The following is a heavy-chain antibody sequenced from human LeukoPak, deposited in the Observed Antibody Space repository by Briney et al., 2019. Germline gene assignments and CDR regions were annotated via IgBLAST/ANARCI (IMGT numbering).Heavy chain of an antibody. Sequence: SVKVSCNASGGTFSRYAISWVRQAPGQGLEWMGGIIPIFGTANYAQKFQGRVTITTDESTSTAYMELSSLRSEDTAVYYCARGRADIVVVPAAPPDAFDIWGQGTMVTVSS. CDR1: GGTFSRYA. J-gene: IGHJ3*02. CDR3: ARGRADIVVVPAAPPDAFDI. CDR2: IIPIFGTA. D-gene: IGHD2-2*01. V-gene: IGHV1-69*05.